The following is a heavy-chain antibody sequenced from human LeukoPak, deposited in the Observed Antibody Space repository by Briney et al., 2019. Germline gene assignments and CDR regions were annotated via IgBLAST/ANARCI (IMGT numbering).Heavy chain of an antibody. J-gene: IGHJ6*02. Sequence: ASVKVSCKASGYTFTSYYMHWVRQAPGQGLEWMGIINPSGGSTSYAQKFQGRVTMTRDTSTSTVYMELSSLRSEDTAVYYCARDPTRNRYYYGMDVWGQGTTVTVSS. D-gene: IGHD1-1*01. V-gene: IGHV1-46*01. CDR2: INPSGGST. CDR3: ARDPTRNRYYYGMDV. CDR1: GYTFTSYY.